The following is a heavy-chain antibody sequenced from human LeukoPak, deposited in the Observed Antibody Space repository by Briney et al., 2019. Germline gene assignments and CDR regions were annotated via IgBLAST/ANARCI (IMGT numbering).Heavy chain of an antibody. Sequence: ASVKVSCKASGYTFTSYGINWVRQAPGQGLEWMGWISAYNGNINYAQNLQGRVTMTTDTSTSTAYMELRSLRSDDTAVYYCARDGDSGYDSFDWFDPWGQGTLVTVSS. D-gene: IGHD5-12*01. CDR3: ARDGDSGYDSFDWFDP. CDR1: GYTFTSYG. J-gene: IGHJ5*02. CDR2: ISAYNGNI. V-gene: IGHV1-18*01.